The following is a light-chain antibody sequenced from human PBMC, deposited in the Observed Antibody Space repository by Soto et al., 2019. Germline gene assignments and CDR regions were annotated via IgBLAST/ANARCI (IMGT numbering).Light chain of an antibody. Sequence: VLTQPPSVSGAPGQRVTISCTGSSSNIGAGYDVHWYQQLPGTAPKLLIYGNSNRPSGVPDRFSGSKSGTSASLAITGLQAEDEADYYCQSYDSSLSGWVFGGGTKLTVL. CDR2: GNS. J-gene: IGLJ3*02. V-gene: IGLV1-40*01. CDR3: QSYDSSLSGWV. CDR1: SSNIGAGYD.